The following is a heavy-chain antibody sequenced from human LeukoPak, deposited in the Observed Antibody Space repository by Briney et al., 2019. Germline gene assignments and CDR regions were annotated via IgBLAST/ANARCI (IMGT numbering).Heavy chain of an antibody. Sequence: GESLKISCKGSGYSFSTYWIGWVRQMPGKGLEWMGIIFPGDPDTRYSPSFQGQVTISADKSISTAYLQWSSLKASGTAMYYCARRSYSASYYDYWGQGTLVTVSS. CDR1: GYSFSTYW. V-gene: IGHV5-51*01. D-gene: IGHD1-26*01. J-gene: IGHJ4*02. CDR3: ARRSYSASYYDY. CDR2: IFPGDPDT.